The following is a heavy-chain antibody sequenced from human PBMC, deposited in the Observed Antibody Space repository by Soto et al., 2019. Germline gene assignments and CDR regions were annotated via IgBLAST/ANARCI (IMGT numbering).Heavy chain of an antibody. J-gene: IGHJ4*02. V-gene: IGHV3-30*18. CDR1: GFTFSSYG. Sequence: GGSLRLSCAASGFTFSSYGMHWVRQAPGKGLEWVAVISYDGSNKYYADSVKGRFTISRDNSKNTLYLQMNSLRAEDTAVYYCAEEMATITLVYFDYWGQGTLVTVSS. CDR3: AEEMATITLVYFDY. CDR2: ISYDGSNK. D-gene: IGHD5-12*01.